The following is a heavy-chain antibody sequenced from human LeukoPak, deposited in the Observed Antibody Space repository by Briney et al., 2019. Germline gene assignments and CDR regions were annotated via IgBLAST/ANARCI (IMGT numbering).Heavy chain of an antibody. CDR3: AKVFEAGDRDWFDP. CDR1: GFTFSSYG. V-gene: IGHV3-30*02. J-gene: IGHJ5*02. Sequence: PRGSLRLSCAASGFTFSSYGMHWVRQAPGKGLEWVAFIRYDGSNKYYADSVKGRFTISRDNSKNTLYLQMNSLRAEDTAVYYCAKVFEAGDRDWFDPWGQGTLVTVSS. D-gene: IGHD7-27*01. CDR2: IRYDGSNK.